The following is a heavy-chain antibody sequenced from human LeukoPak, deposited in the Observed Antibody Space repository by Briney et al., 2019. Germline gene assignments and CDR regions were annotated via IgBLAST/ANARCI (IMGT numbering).Heavy chain of an antibody. D-gene: IGHD3-10*01. CDR3: VRHRNAYGPFDS. Sequence: SETLSLTCIVSGGSLTSYYWSWIRQPPGEGLEWIGYIYPGGSSIFNPSLKTRLTILVDTSRNQISLKLRSVTAAATAVYSCVRHRNAYGPFDSWGQGTLVTVSS. CDR1: GGSLTSYY. CDR2: IYPGGSS. V-gene: IGHV4-4*09. J-gene: IGHJ4*02.